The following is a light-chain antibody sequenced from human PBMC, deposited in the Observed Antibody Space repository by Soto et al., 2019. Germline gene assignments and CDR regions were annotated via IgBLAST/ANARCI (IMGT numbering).Light chain of an antibody. CDR2: DAS. Sequence: DIQMTQSPSTLSTSVGDRVTITCRASQSIRTWLAWYQQKPGKAPKLLIYDASSLGSGVPSRFSGSGSGTEFTLTISSLQLDDSATYYCQQYNNFWTFGQGTKVEIK. CDR3: QQYNNFWT. CDR1: QSIRTW. J-gene: IGKJ1*01. V-gene: IGKV1-5*01.